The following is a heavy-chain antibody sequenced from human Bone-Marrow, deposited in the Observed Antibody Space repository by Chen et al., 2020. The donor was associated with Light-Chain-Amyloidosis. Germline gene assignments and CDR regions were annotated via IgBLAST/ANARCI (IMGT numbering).Heavy chain of an antibody. CDR1: GFAFSSYA. V-gene: IGHV3-23*02. CDR2: IRGSGGSR. D-gene: IGHD3-9*01. J-gene: IGHJ3*02. Sequence: EVQLVESGGGLLQRGGSLRLSCAASGFAFSSYAMSWVRQAPGKGLEWVSTIRGSGGSRHYGGSVKCRITIHRENSKTALLMKMNSLREEDTVVYYCAKDISYDDILPGYPADALDIWGQGTMVTVSS. CDR3: AKDISYDDILPGYPADALDI.